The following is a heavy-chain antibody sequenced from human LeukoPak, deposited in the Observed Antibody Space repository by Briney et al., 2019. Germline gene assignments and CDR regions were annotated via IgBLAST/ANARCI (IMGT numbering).Heavy chain of an antibody. D-gene: IGHD6-19*01. CDR3: ARGLHLGWYKGSYFQH. Sequence: LETLSLTCAVYGGSFSGYYWSWIRQPPGKGLEWIGEINHSGSTNYNPSLKSRVTISVDTSKNQFSLKLSSVTAADTAVYYCARGLHLGWYKGSYFQHWGQGTLVTVSS. V-gene: IGHV4-34*01. CDR2: INHSGST. CDR1: GGSFSGYY. J-gene: IGHJ1*01.